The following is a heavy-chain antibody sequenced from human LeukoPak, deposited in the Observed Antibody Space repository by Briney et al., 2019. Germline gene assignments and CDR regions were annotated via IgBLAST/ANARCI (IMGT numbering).Heavy chain of an antibody. CDR1: GFTFTSSA. V-gene: IGHV1-58*01. CDR3: AADQYYHDSSGYSYYFDY. CDR2: IVVGSGNT. J-gene: IGHJ4*02. Sequence: GTSVKVSCKASGFTFTSSAVQWVRQARGQRLEWIGWIVVGSGNTNYAQKFQERVTITRDMSTSTAYMELSSLRSEDTAVYYCAADQYYHDSSGYSYYFDYWGQGTLVTVSS. D-gene: IGHD3-22*01.